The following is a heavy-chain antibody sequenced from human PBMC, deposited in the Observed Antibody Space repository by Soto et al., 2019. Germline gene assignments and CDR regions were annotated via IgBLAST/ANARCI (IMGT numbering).Heavy chain of an antibody. J-gene: IGHJ1*01. V-gene: IGHV3-74*01. CDR3: AKREGNILGLFH. CDR2: IKTDGSST. Sequence: EVQLVESGGGLVQPGGSLRLSCAASGFTFSAYWIHWVRQAPEKGLEWVSRIKTDGSSTDYADSVKGRFTISRDNAKNILYLQVDSLRVEDTAVYYCAKREGNILGLFHWGQGTRVTVSS. CDR1: GFTFSAYW. D-gene: IGHD3-10*02.